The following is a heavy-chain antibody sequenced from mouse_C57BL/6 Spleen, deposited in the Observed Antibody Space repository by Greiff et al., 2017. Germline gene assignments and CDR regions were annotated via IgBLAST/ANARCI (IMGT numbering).Heavy chain of an antibody. CDR2: IYPGSGNT. Sequence: QVQLQQSGAELVRPGASVKLSCKASGYTFTDYYINWVKQRPGQGLEWIARIYPGSGNTYYNEKFKGKATLTAEKSSSTAYMQLSSLTSEDSAVYFCARRGVVAPGFAYWGQGTLVTVSA. V-gene: IGHV1-76*01. CDR3: ARRGVVAPGFAY. CDR1: GYTFTDYY. D-gene: IGHD1-1*01. J-gene: IGHJ3*01.